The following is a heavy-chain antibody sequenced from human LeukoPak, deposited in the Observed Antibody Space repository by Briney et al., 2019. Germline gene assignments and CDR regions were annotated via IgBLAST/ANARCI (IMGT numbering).Heavy chain of an antibody. J-gene: IGHJ4*02. D-gene: IGHD4-17*01. CDR1: GGSFSGYY. CDR2: INHSGST. V-gene: IGHV4-34*01. Sequence: SETLSLTCAVYGGSFSGYYWSWIRQPPGKGLEWIGEINHSGSTNYNPSLKSRVTISVDTSKNQFSLKLSSVTAADTAVYYCAKIYGDYGGSGNAYWAQEPLVTVSS. CDR3: AKIYGDYGGSGNAY.